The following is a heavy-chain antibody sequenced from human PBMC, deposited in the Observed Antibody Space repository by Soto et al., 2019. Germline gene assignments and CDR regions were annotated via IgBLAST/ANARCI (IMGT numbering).Heavy chain of an antibody. J-gene: IGHJ4*02. D-gene: IGHD5-12*01. CDR3: AKALVATTGPFGY. V-gene: IGHV3-23*01. CDR2: ISGSGGST. Sequence: GWSLQLSWAASGFPCISYAMSWVRKAPGKGLEWVSAISGSGGSTYYADSVKGRFTISRDNSKNTLYLQMNSLRAEDTAVYYCAKALVATTGPFGYWGQGTLVTVSS. CDR1: GFPCISYA.